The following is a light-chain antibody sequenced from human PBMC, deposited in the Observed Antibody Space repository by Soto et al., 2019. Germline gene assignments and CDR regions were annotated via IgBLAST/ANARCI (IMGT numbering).Light chain of an antibody. Sequence: EIVMTQSPATLSVSPGERATLSCRASQSVITNLACYQQKPGQAPRLLIYGASSRATGIPDRFSGSGSGTDFTLTISRLEPEDFAVYYCQQYGSSSWTFGQGTKVDI. V-gene: IGKV3-20*01. J-gene: IGKJ1*01. CDR1: QSVITN. CDR3: QQYGSSSWT. CDR2: GAS.